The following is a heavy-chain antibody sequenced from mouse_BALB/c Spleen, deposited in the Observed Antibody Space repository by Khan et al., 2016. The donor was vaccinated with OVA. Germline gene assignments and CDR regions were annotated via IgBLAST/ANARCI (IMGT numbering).Heavy chain of an antibody. CDR2: IYPGTENT. J-gene: IGHJ2*01. CDR1: GYTFTSYW. D-gene: IGHD6-1*01. V-gene: IGHV1S132*01. Sequence: QVQVKQSGAELVRPGASVKLSCKTSGYTFTSYWIHWVKQRPGQGLEWIARIYPGTENTYYNEKFRDKVTLTADKSSSTAYMQLSSLKTEDTDVYFCARGDALYHIDHWGQGTTLTVSS. CDR3: ARGDALYHIDH.